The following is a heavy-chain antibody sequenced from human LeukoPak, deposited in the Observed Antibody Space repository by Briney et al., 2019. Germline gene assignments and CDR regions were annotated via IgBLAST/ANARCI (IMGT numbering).Heavy chain of an antibody. CDR1: GFTFSSYE. CDR2: ISSSGSTI. Sequence: GGSLRLSCAASGFTFSSYEMNWVRQAPGKGLEWVSYISSSGSTIYYADSVKGRFTISRDNAMNSLYLQMNSLRAEDTAVYYCARGPPSGTYYYFDYWGQGTLVTVSS. V-gene: IGHV3-48*03. D-gene: IGHD6-13*01. J-gene: IGHJ4*02. CDR3: ARGPPSGTYYYFDY.